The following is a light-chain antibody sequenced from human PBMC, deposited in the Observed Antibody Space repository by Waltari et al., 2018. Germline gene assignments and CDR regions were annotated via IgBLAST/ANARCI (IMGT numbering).Light chain of an antibody. CDR1: QSVLYRSNNKNY. V-gene: IGKV4-1*01. Sequence: DIVVNQSPDSLAVSLGERATINCKSRQSVLYRSNNKNYLAWYQQKPGQPPKLLIYWASTRESGVPDRFSGSGSGTDFTLTISSLQAEDVAVYYCQQYYSTIFTFGPGTKVDIK. J-gene: IGKJ3*01. CDR2: WAS. CDR3: QQYYSTIFT.